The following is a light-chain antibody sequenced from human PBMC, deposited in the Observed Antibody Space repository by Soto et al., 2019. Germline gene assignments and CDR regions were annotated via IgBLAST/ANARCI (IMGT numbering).Light chain of an antibody. CDR2: QDT. V-gene: IGLV3-1*01. J-gene: IGLJ2*01. CDR1: KLGDKY. Sequence: SYELTQPPSVSVSPGQTASITCSGDKLGDKYVCWYQQKPGQSPVLVIYQDTKRPSGIPERFSGSNSGNTATLTVSGTQSMDEADYYCQAWDSSTVVFGGGTKVTVL. CDR3: QAWDSSTVV.